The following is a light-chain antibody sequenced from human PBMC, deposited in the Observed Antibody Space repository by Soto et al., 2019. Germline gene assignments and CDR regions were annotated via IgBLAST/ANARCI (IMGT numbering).Light chain of an antibody. CDR3: AAWDSSLSVGV. Sequence: QSALTQPPSASGSPGQSVAISCTGTSSDVGGYSYVSWYQQHPGKAPKLMIYEVSKRPSGVPDRFSGSKSGNTASLDITGLQNGDEADYYCAAWDSSLSVGVFGGGTKVTVL. CDR2: EVS. J-gene: IGLJ3*02. CDR1: SSDVGGYSY. V-gene: IGLV2-8*01.